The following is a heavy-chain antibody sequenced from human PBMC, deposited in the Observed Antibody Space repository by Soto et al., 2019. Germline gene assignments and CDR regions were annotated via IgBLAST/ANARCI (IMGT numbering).Heavy chain of an antibody. CDR3: AKDRDDFWSGEHAFDI. Sequence: PGGSLRLSCAASGFTFSSYAMSWVRQAPGKGLEWVSAISGSGGSTYYADSVKGRFTISRDNSKNTLYLQMNSLRAEDTAVYYCAKDRDDFWSGEHAFDIWGQGTMVTVSS. J-gene: IGHJ3*02. V-gene: IGHV3-23*01. CDR2: ISGSGGST. CDR1: GFTFSSYA. D-gene: IGHD3-3*01.